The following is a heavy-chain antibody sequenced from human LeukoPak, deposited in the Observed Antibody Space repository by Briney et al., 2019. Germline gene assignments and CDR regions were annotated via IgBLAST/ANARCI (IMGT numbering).Heavy chain of an antibody. CDR2: ISGSGGIT. V-gene: IGHV3-23*01. Sequence: PGGSVRLSCAASGFTFSSYAMSWVRQAPGKGQEWVSAISGSGGITYYADSVKGRFTISRDNSKNTLYLQMNSMRAEDTAQYYCSKEGLEWLLRYYYYMDRWGNGTTVTVSS. CDR3: SKEGLEWLLRYYYYMDR. J-gene: IGHJ6*03. CDR1: GFTFSSYA. D-gene: IGHD3-3*01.